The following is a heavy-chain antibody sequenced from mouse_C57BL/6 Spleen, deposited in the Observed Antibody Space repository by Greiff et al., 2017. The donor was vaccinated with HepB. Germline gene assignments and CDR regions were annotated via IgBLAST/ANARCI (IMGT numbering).Heavy chain of an antibody. Sequence: EVKLMESGGGLVQPGGSLSLSCAASGFTFTDYYMSWVRQPPGKALEWLGFIRNKANGYTTEYSASVKGRFTISRDNSQSILYLQMNALRAEDSATDYCARSASYDDYVGFAYWGQGTLVTVSA. J-gene: IGHJ3*01. CDR1: GFTFTDYY. V-gene: IGHV7-3*01. D-gene: IGHD2-4*01. CDR3: ARSASYDDYVGFAY. CDR2: IRNKANGYTT.